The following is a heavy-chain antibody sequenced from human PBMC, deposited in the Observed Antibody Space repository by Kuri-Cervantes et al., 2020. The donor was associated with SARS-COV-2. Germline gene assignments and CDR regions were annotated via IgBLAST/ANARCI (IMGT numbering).Heavy chain of an antibody. V-gene: IGHV3-33*01. D-gene: IGHD3-10*01. CDR1: GFTFSSYG. J-gene: IGHJ2*01. CDR3: ARGFRAGPGEYFDL. CDR2: IWYDGSNK. Sequence: LSLTCAASGFTFSSYGMHWVRQAPGKGLEWVAVIWYDGSNKYYADSVKGRFTISRDNSKNMLYLQMNSLRAEDTAVYYCARGFRAGPGEYFDLWGRGTLVTVSS.